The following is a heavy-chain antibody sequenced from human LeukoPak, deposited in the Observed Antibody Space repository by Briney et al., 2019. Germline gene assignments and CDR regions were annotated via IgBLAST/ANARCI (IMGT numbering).Heavy chain of an antibody. J-gene: IGHJ3*02. D-gene: IGHD3-22*01. CDR3: ARGDYYDSSGYLGGNGAFDI. Sequence: SETLSLTCTLSGGSISSGSYYWSWIRQPAGKGLEWIGRIYTSGSTNYNPSLKSRVTISVDTSKNQFSLKLSSVTAADTAVYYCARGDYYDSSGYLGGNGAFDIWGQGTMVTVSS. CDR1: GGSISSGSYY. CDR2: IYTSGST. V-gene: IGHV4-61*02.